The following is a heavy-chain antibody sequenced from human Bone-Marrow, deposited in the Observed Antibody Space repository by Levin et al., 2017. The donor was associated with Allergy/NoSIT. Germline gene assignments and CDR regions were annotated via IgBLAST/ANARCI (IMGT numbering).Heavy chain of an antibody. CDR3: ARDQGDSSGYYFGTPGWYFDL. V-gene: IGHV4-59*01. CDR1: GGSISSYY. D-gene: IGHD3-22*01. CDR2: IYYSGST. Sequence: TSETLSLTCTVSGGSISSYYWSWIRQPPGKGLEWIGYIYYSGSTNYNPSLKSRVTISVNTSKNQFSLKLSSVTAADTAVYYCARDQGDSSGYYFGTPGWYFDLWGRGTLVTVSS. J-gene: IGHJ2*01.